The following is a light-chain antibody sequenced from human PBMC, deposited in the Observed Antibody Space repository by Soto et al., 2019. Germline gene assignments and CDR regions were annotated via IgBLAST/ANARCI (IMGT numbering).Light chain of an antibody. J-gene: IGKJ1*01. CDR1: QSISSW. CDR3: QQYDSYSPWT. Sequence: DIQMTQSPSTLSASVGDRVTITCRASQSISSWLAWYQQKPGKVPKRLIYAASSLQSGVPSRFSGSGSGTEFTLTISSLQPEDFATYYCQQYDSYSPWTFGQGTKVDIK. CDR2: AAS. V-gene: IGKV1-5*01.